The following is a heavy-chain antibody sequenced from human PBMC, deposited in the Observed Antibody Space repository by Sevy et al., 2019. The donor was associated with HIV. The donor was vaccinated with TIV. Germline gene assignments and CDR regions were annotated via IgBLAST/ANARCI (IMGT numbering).Heavy chain of an antibody. CDR1: GFTFSSYS. J-gene: IGHJ6*02. CDR3: ARWGIIVATRLDYYYYYYGMDV. Sequence: GGSLRLSCAASGFTFSSYSMNWVRQAPGKGLEWVSYISSSSSTIYYAASMKGGFTISRENAKNSRYLQMNSLRDEDTAVYYCARWGIIVATRLDYYYYYYGMDVWGQGTTVTVSS. CDR2: ISSSSSTI. D-gene: IGHD5-12*01. V-gene: IGHV3-48*02.